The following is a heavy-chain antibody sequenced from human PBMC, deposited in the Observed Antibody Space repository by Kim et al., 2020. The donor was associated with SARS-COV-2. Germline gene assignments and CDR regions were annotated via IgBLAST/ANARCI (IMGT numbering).Heavy chain of an antibody. J-gene: IGHJ4*02. V-gene: IGHV3-74*01. CDR3: AGRQLTSGWYYVDY. Sequence: ADSVKGRFTISRGTEKNTVNVQVNSLKAEETAGYYCAGRQLTSGWYYVDYWGQGTLVTVSS. D-gene: IGHD6-19*01.